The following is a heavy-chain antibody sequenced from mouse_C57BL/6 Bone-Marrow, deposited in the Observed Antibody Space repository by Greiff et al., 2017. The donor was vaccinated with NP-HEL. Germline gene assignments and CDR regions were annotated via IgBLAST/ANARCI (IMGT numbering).Heavy chain of an antibody. CDR3: AFTTVVAKGYFDV. CDR1: GYTFTDYN. Sequence: VQLQQSGPELVKPGASVKMSCKASGYTFTDYNMHWVKQSHGKSLEWIGYINPNNGGTSYNQKFKGKATLTVNKSSSTAYMELRSLTSEDSAVYYCAFTTVVAKGYFDVWGTGTTVTVSS. CDR2: INPNNGGT. V-gene: IGHV1-22*01. D-gene: IGHD1-1*01. J-gene: IGHJ1*03.